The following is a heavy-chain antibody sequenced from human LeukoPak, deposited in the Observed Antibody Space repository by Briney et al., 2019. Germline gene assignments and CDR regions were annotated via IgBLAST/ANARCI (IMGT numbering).Heavy chain of an antibody. J-gene: IGHJ4*02. CDR3: ARDGYSFGHDFDY. CDR1: GFTFSSYW. CDR2: IKGDGSST. D-gene: IGHD5-18*01. V-gene: IGHV3-74*01. Sequence: GGSLRLSCAASGFTFSSYWMPWVRHTPGKGLVWVSRIKGDGSSTSYADSVKGRFTISRDNAKNTLYLQMNSLRAEDTAVYYCARDGYSFGHDFDYWGQGTLVTVSS.